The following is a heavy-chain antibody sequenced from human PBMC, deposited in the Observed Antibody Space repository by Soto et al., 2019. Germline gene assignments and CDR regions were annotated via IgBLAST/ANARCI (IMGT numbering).Heavy chain of an antibody. J-gene: IGHJ4*02. CDR1: GGSISTGNW. CDR2: IFRSGNT. Sequence: SETLSLTCTVSGGSISTGNWWTWVRQSPEKGLEWIGEIFRSGNTYYNPSFKGRVTISVDNSNNQFSLRLNSVTAADTAVYYCARIGTVSLDFWGPGTLVTVSS. D-gene: IGHD4-17*01. V-gene: IGHV4-4*02. CDR3: ARIGTVSLDF.